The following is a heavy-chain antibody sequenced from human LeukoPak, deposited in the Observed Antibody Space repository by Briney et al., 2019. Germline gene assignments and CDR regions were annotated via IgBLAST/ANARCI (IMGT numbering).Heavy chain of an antibody. D-gene: IGHD3-22*01. CDR2: IYYSGST. CDR1: GGSISSYY. J-gene: IGHJ5*02. Sequence: SETLSLPCTVPGGSISSYYWSWIRQPPGKGVEGIGYIYYSGSTNYNPSLKSRVTISVDTSKNQFSLKLTSVTAADTAVYYCARFCNYYDSSGYYYGFDPWGQGTLVTVSS. V-gene: IGHV4-59*01. CDR3: ARFCNYYDSSGYYYGFDP.